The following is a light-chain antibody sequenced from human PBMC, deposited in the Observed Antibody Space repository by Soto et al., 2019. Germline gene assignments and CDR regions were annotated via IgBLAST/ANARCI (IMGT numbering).Light chain of an antibody. V-gene: IGKV1-5*03. Sequence: EIQMTQSPSTLSASVGARVTITCRASQSISSWLAWYQQKPGKAPKLLIYKAYSLESGVPSRFSGSGSGTELNLTNSSMQPDDFATYCGQQDNSYWTFGPGTKVEIK. CDR3: QQDNSYWT. CDR1: QSISSW. CDR2: KAY. J-gene: IGKJ1*01.